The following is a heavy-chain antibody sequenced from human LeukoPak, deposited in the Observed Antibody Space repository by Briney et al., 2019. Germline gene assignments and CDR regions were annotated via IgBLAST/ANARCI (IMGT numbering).Heavy chain of an antibody. CDR2: IRRDGSET. Sequence: GGSLRLSCAASGFTFSNYWMTWVRRAPGKGLEWVANIRRDGSETHYVDSVMGRFTISRDNAKNSLYLQMNSLRAEDTAVYYCARDDTHYGSSGSFYDAFDIWGQGTMVTVSS. V-gene: IGHV3-7*01. J-gene: IGHJ3*02. CDR1: GFTFSNYW. CDR3: ARDDTHYGSSGSFYDAFDI. D-gene: IGHD3-22*01.